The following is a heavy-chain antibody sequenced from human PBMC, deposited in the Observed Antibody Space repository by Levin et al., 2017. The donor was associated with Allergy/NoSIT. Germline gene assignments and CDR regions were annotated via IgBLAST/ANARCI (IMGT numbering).Heavy chain of an antibody. CDR3: ARANSTVTTLYFDY. D-gene: IGHD4-11*01. CDR1: GFTFSSYS. CDR2: ISSSSSYI. Sequence: GESLKISCAASGFTFSSYSMNWVRQAPGKGLEWVSSISSSSSYIYYADSVKGRFTISRDNAKNSLYLQMNSLRAEDTAVYYCARANSTVTTLYFDYWGQGTLVTVSS. V-gene: IGHV3-21*01. J-gene: IGHJ4*02.